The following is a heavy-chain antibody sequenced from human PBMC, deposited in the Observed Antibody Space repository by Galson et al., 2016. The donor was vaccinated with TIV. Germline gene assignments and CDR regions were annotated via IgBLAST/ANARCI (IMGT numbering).Heavy chain of an antibody. CDR3: AREGKGAANPNNFDY. V-gene: IGHV3-53*01. Sequence: LRLSCAASGFSVSYKHMIWVRQTPGKGLEWVSLIYSNDDTYYADSVKGRFTISRDNSKNTLYLQMNSLRAEDTAVYYCAREGKGAANPNNFDYWGQGTLVTVSS. J-gene: IGHJ4*02. CDR1: GFSVSYKH. CDR2: IYSNDDT. D-gene: IGHD1-26*01.